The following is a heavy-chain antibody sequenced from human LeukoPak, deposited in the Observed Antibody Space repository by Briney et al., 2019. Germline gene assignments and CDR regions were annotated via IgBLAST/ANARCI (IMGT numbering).Heavy chain of an antibody. J-gene: IGHJ3*01. V-gene: IGHV6-1*01. Sequence: SQTLSLTCAISGDSVSGNSTAYNWIRQSPSRGLEWLGRTYYRSKWYNDYAVSVKSRITINPDTSKNQLSLQLNSVTPDDTAVYYCARGGQGDGYSADEAFDFWGQGIMVTVSS. CDR2: TYYRSKWYN. CDR1: GDSVSGNSTA. CDR3: ARGGQGDGYSADEAFDF. D-gene: IGHD5-24*01.